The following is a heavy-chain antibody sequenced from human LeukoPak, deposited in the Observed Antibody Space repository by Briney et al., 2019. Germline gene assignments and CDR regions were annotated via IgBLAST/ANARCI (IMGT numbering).Heavy chain of an antibody. Sequence: SSETLSLTCTVSGLSISVISYVWAWVRQPRGKGLEWIGSVTYSGSIYYNPSLKSRFTMSEDTSNNQSSLNLTSLTAADTAVYYCARHVAVAGNWFAPWGRGTLVTVSS. V-gene: IGHV4-39*01. CDR2: VTYSGSI. J-gene: IGHJ5*02. D-gene: IGHD6-19*01. CDR1: GLSISVISYV. CDR3: ARHVAVAGNWFAP.